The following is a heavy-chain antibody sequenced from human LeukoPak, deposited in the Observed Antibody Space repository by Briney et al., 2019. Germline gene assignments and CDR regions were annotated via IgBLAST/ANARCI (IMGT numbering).Heavy chain of an antibody. Sequence: PSETLSLTCTVSGGSISSYYRSWIRRPPGKGLEWIGYIYYSGSTNYNPSLKSRVTISVDTSKNQFSLKLSSVTAADTAVYYCARLGLSSSWYFDYWGQGTLVTVSS. V-gene: IGHV4-59*01. J-gene: IGHJ4*02. D-gene: IGHD6-13*01. CDR3: ARLGLSSSWYFDY. CDR2: IYYSGST. CDR1: GGSISSYY.